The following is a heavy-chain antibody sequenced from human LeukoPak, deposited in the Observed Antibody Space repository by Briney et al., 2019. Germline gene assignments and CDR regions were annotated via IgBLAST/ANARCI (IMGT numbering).Heavy chain of an antibody. V-gene: IGHV3-23*01. D-gene: IGHD2-2*01. CDR1: GFTLSSYA. CDR2: ISGSGGST. Sequence: GGSLRLSCAASGFTLSSYAMSWVLQAPGKGLEWVSAISGSGGSTYYADSVKGRFTISRDNSKNTVYLQMNSLRAGDTAVYYCAKGPYGTRYFDYWGQGTLVTVSS. J-gene: IGHJ4*02. CDR3: AKGPYGTRYFDY.